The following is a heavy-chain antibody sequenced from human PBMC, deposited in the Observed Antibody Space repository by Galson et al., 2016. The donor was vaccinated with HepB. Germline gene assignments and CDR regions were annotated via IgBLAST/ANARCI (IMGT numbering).Heavy chain of an antibody. D-gene: IGHD4-17*01. Sequence: SLRLSCAASGFTFSSHAMTWVRQAPGKGLEWVANIKHDGSEKYYVDSVKGRFSISRDNGKDSLYLQMNSLRAEDTALYYCARFDYGDYNDAFDIWGQGTMVTVSS. CDR3: ARFDYGDYNDAFDI. V-gene: IGHV3-7*01. CDR1: GFTFSSHA. J-gene: IGHJ3*02. CDR2: IKHDGSEK.